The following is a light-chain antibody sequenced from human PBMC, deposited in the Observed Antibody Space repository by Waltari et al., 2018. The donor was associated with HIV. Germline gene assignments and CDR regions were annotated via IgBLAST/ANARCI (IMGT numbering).Light chain of an antibody. Sequence: EIVLTQSPGTLSLSPGESATLSCRASQSVSSSYFGWYQQRPGQAPRLLIYGASSRATGIPDRFSGSGSGTDFTLTISRLEPEDFAVYYCQQYGSSPLSFGGGTKVEIK. V-gene: IGKV3-20*01. CDR1: QSVSSSY. CDR3: QQYGSSPLS. CDR2: GAS. J-gene: IGKJ4*01.